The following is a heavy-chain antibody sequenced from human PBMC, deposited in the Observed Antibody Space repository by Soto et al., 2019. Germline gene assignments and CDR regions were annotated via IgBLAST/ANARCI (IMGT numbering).Heavy chain of an antibody. V-gene: IGHV4-31*03. CDR1: GGSISSGGYY. CDR3: ARWAGGYSGYVDS. Sequence: QVQLQESGPGLVKPSQTLSLTCTVSGGSISSGGYYWSWIRQHPGKGLEWIGYIYYSGSPSYNPSLNSRVTISVDTSKNQLSLRLSSVTAADTAVYYCARWAGGYSGYVDSWGQGSLVTVSS. CDR2: IYYSGSP. D-gene: IGHD5-12*01. J-gene: IGHJ4*02.